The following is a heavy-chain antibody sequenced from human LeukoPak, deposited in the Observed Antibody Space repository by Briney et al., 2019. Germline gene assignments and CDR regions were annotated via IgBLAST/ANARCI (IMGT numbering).Heavy chain of an antibody. CDR2: IYYSGST. D-gene: IGHD3-3*01. CDR3: ARGGFGVVIIRNHFDY. CDR1: GGSISSGDYY. Sequence: PSQTLSLTCTVSGGSISSGDYYWSWIRQPPGKGLEWIGYIYYSGSTYYNPSLKSRVTISVDTSKNQFSLKLSSVTAADTAVYYCARGGFGVVIIRNHFDYWGQGTLVTVSS. J-gene: IGHJ4*02. V-gene: IGHV4-30-4*08.